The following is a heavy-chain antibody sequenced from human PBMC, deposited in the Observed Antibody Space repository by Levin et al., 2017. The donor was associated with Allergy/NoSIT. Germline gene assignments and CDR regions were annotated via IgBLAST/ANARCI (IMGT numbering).Heavy chain of an antibody. CDR1: GFTFSSYT. D-gene: IGHD6-19*01. Sequence: GGSLRLSCAASGFTFSSYTMHWVRQAPGKGLEYVSAISSNGGSTNYANSVKGRFTISRDNSKNTLYLQMGSLRAEDMAVYYCARPGYSSGWRGYMDVWGKGTTVTVS. V-gene: IGHV3-64*01. CDR3: ARPGYSSGWRGYMDV. CDR2: ISSNGGST. J-gene: IGHJ6*03.